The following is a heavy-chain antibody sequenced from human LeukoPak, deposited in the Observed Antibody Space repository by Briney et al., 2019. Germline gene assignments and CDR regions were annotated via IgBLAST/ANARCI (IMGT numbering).Heavy chain of an antibody. CDR3: ARDPYGSGIFDY. V-gene: IGHV4-59*01. Sequence: SETLSLTCTVSGGSISSYYWSWIRQTPGKGLEWIGYIYYSGISNSNPSVWSRVTISVDTSKNQFSLKLTSVTAADTAIYYCARDPYGSGIFDYWGQGALVTVSS. CDR2: IYYSGIS. D-gene: IGHD3-10*01. J-gene: IGHJ4*02. CDR1: GGSISSYY.